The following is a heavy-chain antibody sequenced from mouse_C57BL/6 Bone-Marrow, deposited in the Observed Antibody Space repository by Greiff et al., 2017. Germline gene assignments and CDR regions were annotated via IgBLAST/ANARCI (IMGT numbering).Heavy chain of an antibody. V-gene: IGHV1-50*01. J-gene: IGHJ4*01. CDR2: IDPSDSYT. CDR3: ARDSNAMDY. Sequence: QVQLQQPGAELVKPGASVKLSCKASGYTFTSYWMQWVKQRPGQGLEWIGEIDPSDSYTNYNQKFKGKATLTVDTSSSTAYMQRSSLTSEDSAVYYCARDSNAMDYWGQGTSVTVSS. CDR1: GYTFTSYW.